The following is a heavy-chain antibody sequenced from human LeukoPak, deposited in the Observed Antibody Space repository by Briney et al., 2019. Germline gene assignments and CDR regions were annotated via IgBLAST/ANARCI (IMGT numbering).Heavy chain of an antibody. J-gene: IGHJ4*02. CDR2: IWYDGSNK. CDR1: GFTFSSYG. CDR3: AKNKYYYDSSGYLALDY. Sequence: GGSLRLSCAASGFTFSSYGMHWVRQAPGKGLEWVAVIWYDGSNKYYADSVKGRFTISRDNSKNTLYLQMNSLRAEDTAVYYCAKNKYYYDSSGYLALDYWGQGTLVTVSS. D-gene: IGHD3-22*01. V-gene: IGHV3-33*06.